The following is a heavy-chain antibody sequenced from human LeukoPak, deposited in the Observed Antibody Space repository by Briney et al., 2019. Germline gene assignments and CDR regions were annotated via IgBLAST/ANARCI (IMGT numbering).Heavy chain of an antibody. D-gene: IGHD1-7*01. CDR2: IYYSGST. J-gene: IGHJ4*02. Sequence: SETLSLTCTVSGGSISSSSYYWGWIRQPPGKGLEWIGSIYYSGSTYYNPSLKSRVTISVDTSKNQFSLKLSSVTAADTAVYYCARVAGITGTPQQAYDYWGQGTLVTVSS. CDR3: ARVAGITGTPQQAYDY. V-gene: IGHV4-39*07. CDR1: GGSISSSSYY.